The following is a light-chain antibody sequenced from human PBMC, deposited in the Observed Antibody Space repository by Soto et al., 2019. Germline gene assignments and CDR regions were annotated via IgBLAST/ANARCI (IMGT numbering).Light chain of an antibody. J-gene: IGKJ5*01. CDR2: DES. V-gene: IGKV3-11*01. CDR1: QSVSSY. Sequence: ELVLTQSPATLSLSPGERATLSCRARQSVSSYLAWYQQKPGQAPRLLIYDESNRTIGIPARFSGSGSGTDFTLTISILEAEDFAVYYFEQRSKLLITFCQGTRLQIK. CDR3: EQRSKLLIT.